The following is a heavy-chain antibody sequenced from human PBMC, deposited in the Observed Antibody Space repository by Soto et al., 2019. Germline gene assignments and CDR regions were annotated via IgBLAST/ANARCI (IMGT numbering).Heavy chain of an antibody. CDR2: ISASGGST. D-gene: IGHD6-13*01. Sequence: EVQLLESGGGLIQPGGSLRLSCAASGFTFSNYAMNWVRQAPGKGLDWVSAISASGGSTSYADSVKGRFTVSRDNSKNTQYLQTNSQRVDDTAIYHCAKAAEMGYPRSWPIDYWGQGTLVTVSS. CDR1: GFTFSNYA. CDR3: AKAAEMGYPRSWPIDY. J-gene: IGHJ4*02. V-gene: IGHV3-23*01.